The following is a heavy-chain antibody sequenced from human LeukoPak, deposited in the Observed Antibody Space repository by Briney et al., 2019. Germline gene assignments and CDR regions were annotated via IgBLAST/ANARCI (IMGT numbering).Heavy chain of an antibody. Sequence: GGSLRLSCAASGFTLSSYAMHWVRQAPGKGLEGVAVISYDGSNKYYADSVKGRFTIYRDNSKNTLYLQMNSLRAEDTAVYYCARGTPRIVGATRFQKYLFDYWGRGTLVTVSS. CDR3: ARGTPRIVGATRFQKYLFDY. J-gene: IGHJ4*02. CDR2: ISYDGSNK. D-gene: IGHD1-26*01. CDR1: GFTLSSYA. V-gene: IGHV3-30-3*01.